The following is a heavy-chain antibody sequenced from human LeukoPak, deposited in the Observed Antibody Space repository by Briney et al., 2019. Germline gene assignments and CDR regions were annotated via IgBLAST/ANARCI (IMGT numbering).Heavy chain of an antibody. D-gene: IGHD2-21*02. CDR2: IYYSGST. J-gene: IGHJ4*02. CDR1: GGSISSSSYY. V-gene: IGHV4-39*07. Sequence: SETLSLTCTVSGGSISSSSYYWGWIRQPPGKGLEWIGSIYYSGSTYYNPSLKSRVTISVDTSKNQFSLKLSSVTAADTAVYYCARAGDGPSFGYWGQGTLVTVSS. CDR3: ARAGDGPSFGY.